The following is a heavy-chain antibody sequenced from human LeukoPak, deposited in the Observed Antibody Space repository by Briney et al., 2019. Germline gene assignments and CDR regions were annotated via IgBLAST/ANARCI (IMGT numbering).Heavy chain of an antibody. Sequence: GRSLRLSCAASGFTFSSYGMHWVRQAPGKGLEWVAVISYDGSNKYYADSVKGRFTISRDNSKNTLYLQMNSLRAEDTAVYYCAKDLSDSSGWSIFDYWGQGTLVTVSS. CDR1: GFTFSSYG. CDR3: AKDLSDSSGWSIFDY. J-gene: IGHJ4*02. D-gene: IGHD6-19*01. V-gene: IGHV3-30*18. CDR2: ISYDGSNK.